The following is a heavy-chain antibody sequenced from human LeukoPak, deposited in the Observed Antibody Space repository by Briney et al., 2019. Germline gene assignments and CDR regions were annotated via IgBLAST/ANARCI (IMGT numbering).Heavy chain of an antibody. CDR3: AKLDDRIAVAGSLGR. CDR2: ISWDGGSI. Sequence: HPGGSLRLSCAASGFTFGDYAMYWVRQAPGKGLEWVSLISWDGGSIYYADAVKGRFTISRDNSKNSLYLQMNSLKTEDTALYYCAKLDDRIAVAGSLGRRGQGTLVTVSS. V-gene: IGHV3-43*01. D-gene: IGHD6-19*01. CDR1: GFTFGDYA. J-gene: IGHJ4*02.